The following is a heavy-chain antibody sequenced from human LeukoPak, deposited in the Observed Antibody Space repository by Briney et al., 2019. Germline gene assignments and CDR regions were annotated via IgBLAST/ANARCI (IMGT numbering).Heavy chain of an antibody. CDR1: GFTFSSYA. CDR2: ISSSGSTI. D-gene: IGHD4-17*01. J-gene: IGHJ4*02. V-gene: IGHV3-48*04. CDR3: AREVGYYGDYVGL. Sequence: GGSLRLSCAASGFTFSSYAMSWVRQAPGKGLEWVSYISSSGSTIHYADSVKGRFTISRDNAKNSLYLQMNSLRAEDTAVYYCAREVGYYGDYVGLWGQGTLVTVSS.